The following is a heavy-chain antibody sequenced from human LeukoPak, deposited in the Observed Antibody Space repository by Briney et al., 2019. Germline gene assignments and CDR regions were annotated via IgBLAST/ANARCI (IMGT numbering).Heavy chain of an antibody. CDR2: MNPNSGNT. CDR1: GYSFTSYD. CDR3: ARGGAAADFDY. Sequence: ASVNLSCNASGYSFTSYDIYWVRQPTGQGHEWMGWMNPNSGNTGYAQKFQGRVTITRNTSISTTYMELSSLRSEDTAVYYCARGGAAADFDYWGQGTLVTVSS. J-gene: IGHJ4*02. D-gene: IGHD2-15*01. V-gene: IGHV1-8*03.